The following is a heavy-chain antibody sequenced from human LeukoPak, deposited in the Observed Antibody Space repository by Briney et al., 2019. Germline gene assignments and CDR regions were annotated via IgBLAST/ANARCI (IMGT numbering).Heavy chain of an antibody. V-gene: IGHV4-59*01. CDR2: IYYSGST. J-gene: IGHJ4*02. D-gene: IGHD6-13*01. Sequence: SETRSLTCTVSGGSISSYYWSWIRQPPGKGLEWIGYIYYSGSTNYNPSLKSRVTISVDTSKNQFSLKLSSVTAADTAVYYCARSLIAAAGTFDYWGQGTLVTVSS. CDR1: GGSISSYY. CDR3: ARSLIAAAGTFDY.